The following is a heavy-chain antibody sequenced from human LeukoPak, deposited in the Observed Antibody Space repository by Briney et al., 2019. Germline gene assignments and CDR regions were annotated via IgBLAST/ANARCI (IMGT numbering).Heavy chain of an antibody. Sequence: GGSLRLSCAGSGLTRSSYAMSWGRQAPGKGLEWVSVISGDGGTTYYADSVKGRFTISRDKSKNTVYLQMHSLRAEDTAVYYCAKDVRGSSSWSAVDYWGQGTLVTVSS. CDR1: GLTRSSYA. J-gene: IGHJ4*02. D-gene: IGHD6-13*01. V-gene: IGHV3-23*01. CDR2: ISGDGGTT. CDR3: AKDVRGSSSWSAVDY.